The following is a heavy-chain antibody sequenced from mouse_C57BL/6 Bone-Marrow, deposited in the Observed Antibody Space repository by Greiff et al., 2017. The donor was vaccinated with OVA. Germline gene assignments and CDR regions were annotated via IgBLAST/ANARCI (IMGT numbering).Heavy chain of an antibody. D-gene: IGHD1-1*01. CDR2: ISDGGSYT. Sequence: EVKLVESGGGLVKPGGSLKLSCAASGFTFSSYAMSWVRQTPEKRLEWVATISDGGSYTYYPDNVKGRFTISRDNAKNNLYLQMSHLKSEDTAMYYCARCTTWYFDVWGTGTTVTVSS. V-gene: IGHV5-4*03. CDR3: ARCTTWYFDV. CDR1: GFTFSSYA. J-gene: IGHJ1*03.